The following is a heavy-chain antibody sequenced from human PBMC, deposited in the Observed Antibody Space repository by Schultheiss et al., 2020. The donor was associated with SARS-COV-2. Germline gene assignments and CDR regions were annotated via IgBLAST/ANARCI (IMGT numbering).Heavy chain of an antibody. V-gene: IGHV3-23*01. D-gene: IGHD5-18*01. J-gene: IGHJ6*02. CDR2: ISGSGGST. CDR3: AKDAQTAMVSYYYGMDV. CDR1: GFTFSSYW. Sequence: GGSLRLSCAASGFTFSSYWMHWVRQAPGKGLEWVSAISGSGGSTYYADSVKGRFTISRDNSKNTLYLQMNSLRAEDTAVYYCAKDAQTAMVSYYYGMDVWGQGTTVTVSS.